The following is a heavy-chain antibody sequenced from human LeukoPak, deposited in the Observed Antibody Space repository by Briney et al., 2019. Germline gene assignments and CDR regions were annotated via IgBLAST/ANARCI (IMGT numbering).Heavy chain of an antibody. CDR2: ISISGSTT. D-gene: IGHD2-21*02. CDR3: AKDCGGDCYAPDY. J-gene: IGHJ4*02. V-gene: IGHV3-11*01. Sequence: PGGSLRLSCAASGFTFTDYFMNWIRQAPGKGLEWVSSISISGSTTYYADSVKGRFTISRDNSKNTVYLQMNSLRAEDTAVYYCAKDCGGDCYAPDYWGQGTLVTVSS. CDR1: GFTFTDYF.